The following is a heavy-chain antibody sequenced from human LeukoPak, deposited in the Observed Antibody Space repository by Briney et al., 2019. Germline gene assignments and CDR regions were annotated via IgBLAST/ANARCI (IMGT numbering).Heavy chain of an antibody. D-gene: IGHD3-10*01. Sequence: GGSLRLSCAASGFTFSSYEMNWVRQAPGKGLEWVSYISSSGSTIYYADSVKGRFTISRDNAKNSMYLQMNSLRAEDTAVYYCARPLMYYYGSETYFWFDPWGQGTLVTVSS. CDR2: ISSSGSTI. CDR3: ARPLMYYYGSETYFWFDP. V-gene: IGHV3-48*03. J-gene: IGHJ5*02. CDR1: GFTFSSYE.